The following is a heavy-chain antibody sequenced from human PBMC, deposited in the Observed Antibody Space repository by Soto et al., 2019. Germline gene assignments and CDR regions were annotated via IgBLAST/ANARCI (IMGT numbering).Heavy chain of an antibody. CDR3: AKALYGGFTY. V-gene: IGHV3-23*01. D-gene: IGHD3-10*01. CDR2: ISDSGDST. J-gene: IGHJ4*02. Sequence: EVRLLESGGGLVQPEGSLRLSCAASGFTFSVYAMSWVRQAPGKGLEWVSGISDSGDSTHYADSVKGRFTVSRDNSKSMLYLQTNSLRAEDTAIYYCAKALYGGFTYWGQGTLVTVSS. CDR1: GFTFSVYA.